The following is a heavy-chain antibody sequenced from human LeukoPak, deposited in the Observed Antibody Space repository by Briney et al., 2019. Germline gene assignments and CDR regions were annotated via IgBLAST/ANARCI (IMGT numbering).Heavy chain of an antibody. CDR1: GGSISSSSYY. D-gene: IGHD6-6*01. Sequence: SETLSLTCTVSGGSISSSSYYWGWIRQPPGKGLEWIGSIYHSGSTYYNPSLKSRVTISVDTSKNQFSLKLSSVTAADTAVYYCARALEYSSSSAPFGYWGQGTLVTVSS. CDR3: ARALEYSSSSAPFGY. CDR2: IYHSGST. V-gene: IGHV4-39*07. J-gene: IGHJ4*02.